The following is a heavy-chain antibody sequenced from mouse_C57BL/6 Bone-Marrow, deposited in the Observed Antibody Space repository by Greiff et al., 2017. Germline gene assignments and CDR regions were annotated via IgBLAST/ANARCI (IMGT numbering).Heavy chain of an antibody. CDR2: IYPRSGNT. J-gene: IGHJ2*01. D-gene: IGHD2-4*01. CDR3: ARRRDYDYDDY. Sequence: QVHVKQSGAELARPGASVKLSCKASGYTFTSYGISWVKQRTGQGLEWIGEIYPRSGNTYYNEKFKGKATLTADKSSSTAYMELRSLTSEDSAVYFCARRRDYDYDDYWGQGTTLTVSS. CDR1: GYTFTSYG. V-gene: IGHV1-81*01.